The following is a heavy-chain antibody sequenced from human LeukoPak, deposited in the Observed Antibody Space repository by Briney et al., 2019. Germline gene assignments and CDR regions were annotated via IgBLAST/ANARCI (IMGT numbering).Heavy chain of an antibody. V-gene: IGHV1-18*01. J-gene: IGHJ3*02. CDR2: ISAYNGNT. D-gene: IGHD3-22*01. CDR3: ARDLSPRTMIVVVISHPDAFDI. Sequence: ASVKVSCKASGCTFTSYGISWVRQAPGQGLEWMGWISAYNGNTNYAQKLQGRVTMTTDTSTSTAYMELRSLRSDDTAVYYCARDLSPRTMIVVVISHPDAFDIWGQGTMVTVSS. CDR1: GCTFTSYG.